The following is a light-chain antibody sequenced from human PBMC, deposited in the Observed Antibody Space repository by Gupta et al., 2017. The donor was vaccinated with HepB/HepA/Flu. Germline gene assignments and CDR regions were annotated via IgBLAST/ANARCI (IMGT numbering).Light chain of an antibody. CDR3: QHLSYRPPWT. V-gene: IGKV3-11*01. J-gene: IGKJ1*01. Sequence: IMLTQSPATLSLSPGERATLSCRASQSVGKSLAWYQQQPGQAPRLLIFEATKWDTGIPDRYSGSGYGTEFPLAVGSREQEDFAVYYCQHLSYRPPWTFGQGTRLEIK. CDR1: QSVGKS. CDR2: EAT.